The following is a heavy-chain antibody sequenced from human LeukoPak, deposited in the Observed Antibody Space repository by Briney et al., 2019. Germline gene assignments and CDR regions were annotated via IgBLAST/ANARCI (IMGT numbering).Heavy chain of an antibody. CDR3: ARPLLLWFGELLYTHRDYYYGMDV. J-gene: IGHJ6*02. CDR1: GYTFTSYA. CDR2: INTNTGNP. V-gene: IGHV7-4-1*02. D-gene: IGHD3-10*01. Sequence: GASVNVSCKASGYTFTSYAMNWVRQAPGQGLEWMGWINTNTGNPTYAQGFTGRFVFSLDTSVSTAYLQISSLKAEDTAVYYCARPLLLWFGELLYTHRDYYYGMDVWGQGTTVTVSS.